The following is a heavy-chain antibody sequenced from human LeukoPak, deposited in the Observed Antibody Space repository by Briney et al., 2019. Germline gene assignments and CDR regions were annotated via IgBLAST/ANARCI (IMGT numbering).Heavy chain of an antibody. Sequence: GESLKISCEASGYVFTNYWIGWVRQMPGKGLEWMGIIYPGDSETRYSPSFEGQVTISADKSISTAYLQWSSLKASDTAIFFCARVTGVPGTIGALYYFDYWGRGTLVTVSS. J-gene: IGHJ4*02. CDR3: ARVTGVPGTIGALYYFDY. V-gene: IGHV5-51*01. D-gene: IGHD1-1*01. CDR1: GYVFTNYW. CDR2: IYPGDSET.